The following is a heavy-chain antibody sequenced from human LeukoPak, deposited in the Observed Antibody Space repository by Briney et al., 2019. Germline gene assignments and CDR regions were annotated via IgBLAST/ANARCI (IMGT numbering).Heavy chain of an antibody. CDR3: ARDVGSSWYGGNNRFDP. CDR2: INTNTGNP. D-gene: IGHD6-13*01. CDR1: GYTFTSYA. J-gene: IGHJ5*02. Sequence: ASVKVSCKASGYTFTSYAMNWVRQAPGQGLEWMGWINTNTGNPTYAQGFTGRFVFSLDTSVSTAYLQISSLKAEDTAVYYCARDVGSSWYGGNNRFDPWGQGTLVTVSS. V-gene: IGHV7-4-1*02.